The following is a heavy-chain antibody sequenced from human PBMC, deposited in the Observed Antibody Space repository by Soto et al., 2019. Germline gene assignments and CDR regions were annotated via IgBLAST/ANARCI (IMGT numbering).Heavy chain of an antibody. V-gene: IGHV1-69*02. D-gene: IGHD2-2*01. CDR1: GGTFSSYT. CDR2: IIPILGIA. CDR3: ARGQRYCSITSCDAAEGYYYYYYYMDV. J-gene: IGHJ6*03. Sequence: QVQLVQSGAEVKKPGSSVKVSCKASGGTFSSYTISWVRQAPGQGLEWMGRIIPILGIANYAQKFQGRFMIPAEKSMSTAYMELSGLISEDTAVYYCARGQRYCSITSCDAAEGYYYYYYYMDVWGKGTTVTVSS.